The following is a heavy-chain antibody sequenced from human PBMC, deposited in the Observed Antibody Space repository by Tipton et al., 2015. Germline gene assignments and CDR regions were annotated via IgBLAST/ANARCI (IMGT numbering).Heavy chain of an antibody. V-gene: IGHV4-39*01. J-gene: IGHJ6*02. CDR2: IYYSGST. CDR3: ARQQGTIGDGMDV. D-gene: IGHD3-16*01. Sequence: WVRQPPGKGLEWIGIIYYSGSTYYNPSLKSRVTISVDTSKNQFSLKLSSVTAADTAVYYCARQQGTIGDGMDVWGQGTTVTVSS.